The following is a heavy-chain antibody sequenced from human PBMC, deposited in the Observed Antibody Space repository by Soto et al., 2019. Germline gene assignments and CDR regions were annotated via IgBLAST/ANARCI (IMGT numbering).Heavy chain of an antibody. Sequence: PGGSLRLSCAASGFTFSSYAMSGVRQATGKGLEWVSAISGSGGSTYYADSVKGRFTISRDNSKNTLYLQMNSLRAEDTAVYYCAKDRSTYYLVPPFDPWGQGTLVTVSS. D-gene: IGHD3-10*01. CDR1: GFTFSSYA. CDR3: AKDRSTYYLVPPFDP. CDR2: ISGSGGST. V-gene: IGHV3-23*01. J-gene: IGHJ5*02.